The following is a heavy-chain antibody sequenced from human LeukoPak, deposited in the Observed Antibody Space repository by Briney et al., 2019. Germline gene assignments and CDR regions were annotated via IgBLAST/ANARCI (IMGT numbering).Heavy chain of an antibody. CDR1: GFTFSSYA. CDR3: AKDLDGSGSYYTQPEFDY. Sequence: PGGSLRPSCAASGFTFSSYAMSWVRQAPGKGLEWVSAISGSGGSTYYADSVKGRFTISRDNSKNTLYLQMNSLRAEDTAVYYCAKDLDGSGSYYTQPEFDYWGQGTLVTVSS. D-gene: IGHD3-10*01. V-gene: IGHV3-23*01. CDR2: ISGSGGST. J-gene: IGHJ4*02.